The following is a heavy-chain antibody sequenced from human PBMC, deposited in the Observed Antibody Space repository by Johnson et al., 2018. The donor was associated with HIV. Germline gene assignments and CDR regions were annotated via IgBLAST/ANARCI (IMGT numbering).Heavy chain of an antibody. D-gene: IGHD5-12*01. J-gene: IGHJ3*02. CDR2: ISYDGSNK. Sequence: VQLVESGGGVVQPGRSLRLSCAASGFTFSSYAMHWVRQAPGKGLEWVAVISYDGSNKYYADSVKGRFTISRDNSENTLYLQMTSLRAEDTAVYYCASLYSGYANDAFYIWGQGTMVTVSS. CDR3: ASLYSGYANDAFYI. CDR1: GFTFSSYA. V-gene: IGHV3-30*04.